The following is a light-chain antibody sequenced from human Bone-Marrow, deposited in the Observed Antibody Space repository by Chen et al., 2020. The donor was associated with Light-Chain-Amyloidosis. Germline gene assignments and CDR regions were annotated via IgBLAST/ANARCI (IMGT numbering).Light chain of an antibody. J-gene: IGKJ4*01. Sequence: EIVLTQSPGTLSLSPGEGANLSCRASQTISSNYLTWYQQKFGQAPRLLIYGSSSRATGIPDRFTGSRSVTDFTLTINRLQPEDVAMYYCQQYGTSPLTFGGGTKVEIK. V-gene: IGKV3-20*01. CDR2: GSS. CDR3: QQYGTSPLT. CDR1: QTISSNY.